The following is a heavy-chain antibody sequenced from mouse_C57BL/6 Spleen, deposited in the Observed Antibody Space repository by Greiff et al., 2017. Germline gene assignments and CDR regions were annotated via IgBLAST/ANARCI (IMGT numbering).Heavy chain of an antibody. CDR3: ARRNYGNPFDY. J-gene: IGHJ2*01. D-gene: IGHD2-1*01. CDR1: GYTFTSYW. CDR2: IDPSDSYT. Sequence: QVQLQQPGAELVMPGASVKLSCKASGYTFTSYWMHWVKQRPGQGLEWIGEIDPSDSYTNYNQKFKGKSTLTVDKSSSTAYMQLSSLTSEDSAVYYCARRNYGNPFDYWGQGTTLTVSS. V-gene: IGHV1-69*01.